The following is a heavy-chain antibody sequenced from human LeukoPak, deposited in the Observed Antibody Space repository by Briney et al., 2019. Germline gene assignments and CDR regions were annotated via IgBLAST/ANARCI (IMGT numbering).Heavy chain of an antibody. CDR1: GGTFSSYA. V-gene: IGHV1-69*04. J-gene: IGHJ5*02. Sequence: GSSVKVSCKASGGTFSSYAISWVRQAPGQGLEWMGRIIPILGIANYAQKFQGRVTITADKSTSTAYMELSSLRPEDTAVYYCVRVPQRVPHNWFDPWGQGTLVTVSS. D-gene: IGHD1-1*01. CDR2: IIPILGIA. CDR3: VRVPQRVPHNWFDP.